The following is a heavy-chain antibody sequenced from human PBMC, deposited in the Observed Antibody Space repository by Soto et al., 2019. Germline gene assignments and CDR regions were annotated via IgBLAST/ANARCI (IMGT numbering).Heavy chain of an antibody. D-gene: IGHD6-13*01. J-gene: IGHJ4*02. Sequence: QVPLQESGPGLVKPSQTLSLTCTVSGGSISSGGYYWGWLRQHPGKGLEWNGYIYYSVSTYYNPSIKSRVTISVDTSKNQISLKRSSVTAADTAVYYCARGGPSIEAAGPYYFDYSGQGKMATVAS. CDR2: IYYSVST. V-gene: IGHV4-31*03. CDR3: ARGGPSIEAAGPYYFDY. CDR1: GGSISSGGYY.